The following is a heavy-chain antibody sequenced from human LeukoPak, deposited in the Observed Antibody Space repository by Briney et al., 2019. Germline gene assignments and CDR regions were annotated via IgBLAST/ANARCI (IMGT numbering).Heavy chain of an antibody. CDR2: ISYDGSNK. Sequence: PGRSLRLSCAASGFTFSSYGMHWVRQAPGKGLEWVAVISYDGSNKYYADSVKGRFTISRDNSKNTLYLQMDSLRPEDTALYYCAKDFGGENYWGQGTLVTVSS. D-gene: IGHD3-10*01. CDR1: GFTFSSYG. V-gene: IGHV3-30*18. CDR3: AKDFGGENY. J-gene: IGHJ4*02.